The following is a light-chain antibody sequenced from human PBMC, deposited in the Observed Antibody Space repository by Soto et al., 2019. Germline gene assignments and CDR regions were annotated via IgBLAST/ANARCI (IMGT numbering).Light chain of an antibody. J-gene: IGLJ1*01. Sequence: QSVLTQTPSVSAAPGQKVTISCSGSSSNIENYYVSWYQQLPGTAPKLLIYDNNKRPSGIPDRFSGSKSGTSATLDITGLQTGDEADYYCGTYDSSLRDGVFGTGTKVTV. V-gene: IGLV1-51*01. CDR2: DNN. CDR3: GTYDSSLRDGV. CDR1: SSNIENYY.